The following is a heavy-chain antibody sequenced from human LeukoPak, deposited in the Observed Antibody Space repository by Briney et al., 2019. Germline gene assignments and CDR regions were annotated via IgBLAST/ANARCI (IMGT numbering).Heavy chain of an antibody. Sequence: SETLSLTCTVSGGSISSGSYYWSWIRQPAGKGLEWIGRIYTSGSTNNNPSLKSRVTISVDTSKNQFSLKLSSVTAADTAMYYCARSRMAVAGSLKYYFDYWGQGTLVTVSS. CDR3: ARSRMAVAGSLKYYFDY. J-gene: IGHJ4*02. CDR2: IYTSGST. V-gene: IGHV4-61*02. CDR1: GGSISSGSYY. D-gene: IGHD6-19*01.